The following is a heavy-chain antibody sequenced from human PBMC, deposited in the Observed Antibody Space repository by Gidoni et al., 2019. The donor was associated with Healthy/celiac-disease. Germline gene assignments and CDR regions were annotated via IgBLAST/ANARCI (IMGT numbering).Heavy chain of an antibody. CDR3: TTYSNLFDY. CDR1: GFTFSGAA. J-gene: IGHJ4*02. D-gene: IGHD4-4*01. V-gene: IGHV3-73*01. CDR2: IRSKANSYAT. Sequence: EVQLVESGGGLVQPGGSLKLSCAASGFTFSGAAMHWVRQASGKGLELVGRIRSKANSYATAYAASVKGRFTISRDDSKNTAYLQMNSLKTEDTAVYYCTTYSNLFDYWGQGTLVTVSS.